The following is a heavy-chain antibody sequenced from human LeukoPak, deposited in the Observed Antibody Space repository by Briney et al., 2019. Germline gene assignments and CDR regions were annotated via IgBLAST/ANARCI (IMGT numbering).Heavy chain of an antibody. CDR1: GDSVSSSNYY. CDR3: ARLTRRSGNYFGS. Sequence: PSETLSLTCAVSGDSVSSSNYYWSWIRQPPGKGLEWIGYIYYGGSTNYNPSLKSRLTISVDTSKSQFSLKLGSVTAADTAVYYCARLTRRSGNYFGSWGQGTLVTVSS. D-gene: IGHD1-1*01. J-gene: IGHJ4*02. V-gene: IGHV4-61*01. CDR2: IYYGGST.